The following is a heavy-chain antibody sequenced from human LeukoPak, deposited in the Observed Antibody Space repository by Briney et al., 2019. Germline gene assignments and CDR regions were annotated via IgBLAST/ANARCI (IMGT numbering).Heavy chain of an antibody. CDR2: ISSSSSYI. V-gene: IGHV3-21*01. CDR1: GFSFRSYS. CDR3: ARDSSGWYLFDS. J-gene: IGHJ4*02. D-gene: IGHD6-19*01. Sequence: GGSLRLSCAASGFSFRSYSMNWVRQAPGKGLEWVSSISSSSSYIYYADSVKGRFTISRDNAKNSLFLLMNSLRAEDTAVYYCARDSSGWYLFDSWGQGTLVTVSS.